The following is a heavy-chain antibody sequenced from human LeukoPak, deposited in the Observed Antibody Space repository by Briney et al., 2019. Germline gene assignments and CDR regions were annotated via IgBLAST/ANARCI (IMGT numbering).Heavy chain of an antibody. V-gene: IGHV3-23*01. Sequence: PGGSLRLSCAASGFTFGSYAMSWVRQAPGKGPEWVSTISGSGGSTYYADSVKGRFTISRDNSKSTLYLQMSSLRAEDTAVYYCAKESRNYDSSTYYPPLFDYWGQGTLVTVSS. J-gene: IGHJ4*02. CDR3: AKESRNYDSSTYYPPLFDY. D-gene: IGHD3-22*01. CDR1: GFTFGSYA. CDR2: ISGSGGST.